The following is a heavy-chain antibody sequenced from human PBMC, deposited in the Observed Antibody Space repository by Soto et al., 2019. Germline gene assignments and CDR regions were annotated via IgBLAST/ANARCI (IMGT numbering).Heavy chain of an antibody. D-gene: IGHD6-6*01. V-gene: IGHV1-46*01. CDR2: INPSGGST. Sequence: ASFKVSFKASGYTFTSYCMHWVRQAPGQGLEWMGIINPSGGSTSYAQKFQGRVTMTRYTSTSTVYMELSSLRSEDTAVYYCARDSIAAIWPERYYYYGMDVWGQGTTVTVSS. CDR3: ARDSIAAIWPERYYYYGMDV. CDR1: GYTFTSYC. J-gene: IGHJ6*02.